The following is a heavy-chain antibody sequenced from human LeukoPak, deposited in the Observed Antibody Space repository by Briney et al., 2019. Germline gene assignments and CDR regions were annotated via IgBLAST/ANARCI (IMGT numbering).Heavy chain of an antibody. D-gene: IGHD5-18*01. V-gene: IGHV3-23*01. CDR1: GFTFSSYA. J-gene: IGHJ4*02. CDR3: AEDWTAIQLSPFDY. Sequence: PGGSLRLSCAASGFTFSSYAMSWVRQAPGKGLEWVSAISGSGGSTYYADSVKGRFTISRDNSKNTLYLQMNSLRAEDTAVYYCAEDWTAIQLSPFDYWGQGTLVTVSS. CDR2: ISGSGGST.